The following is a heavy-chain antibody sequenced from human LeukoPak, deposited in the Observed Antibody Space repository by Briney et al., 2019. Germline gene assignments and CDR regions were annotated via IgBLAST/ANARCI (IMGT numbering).Heavy chain of an antibody. J-gene: IGHJ4*02. CDR1: GFTFDDYP. Sequence: GGSLRLSCTTSGFTFDDYPTNWFRQAPGKGLEWVGFIGGRTFRGTTQYAASLKGRFTISRDDSKSTAYLQMISLKIEDTGVYYCARDPNYYYPSYYYDSWGLGTLVTVSS. CDR2: IGGRTFRGTT. CDR3: ARDPNYYYPSYYYDS. D-gene: IGHD4/OR15-4a*01. V-gene: IGHV3-49*03.